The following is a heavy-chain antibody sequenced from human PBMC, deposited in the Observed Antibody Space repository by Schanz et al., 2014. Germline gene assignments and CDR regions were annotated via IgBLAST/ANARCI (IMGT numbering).Heavy chain of an antibody. V-gene: IGHV1-18*01. D-gene: IGHD2-15*01. Sequence: GAEVKKPGASVKVSCKASGYTFTSYGISWVRQAPGQGLEWMGWISPYNGNTNYAQKLQGRVTMTRNTSISTAYMELSSLRSEDTAVYYCARGRGCTGGSCYSWFDLWGQGTLVTVAS. J-gene: IGHJ5*02. CDR3: ARGRGCTGGSCYSWFDL. CDR1: GYTFTSYG. CDR2: ISPYNGNT.